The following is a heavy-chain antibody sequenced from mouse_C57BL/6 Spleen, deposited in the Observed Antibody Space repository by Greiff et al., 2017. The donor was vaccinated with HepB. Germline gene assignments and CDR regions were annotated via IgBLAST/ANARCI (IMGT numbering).Heavy chain of an antibody. CDR3: ARGNYYGSEVYFDY. CDR2: INPGSGGT. V-gene: IGHV1-54*01. Sequence: LQESGAELVRPGTSVKVSCKASGYAFTNYLIEWVKQRPGQGLEWIGVINPGSGGTNYNEKFKGKATLTADKSSSTAYMQLSSLTSEDSAVYFCARGNYYGSEVYFDYWGQGTTLTVSS. CDR1: GYAFTNYL. D-gene: IGHD1-1*01. J-gene: IGHJ2*01.